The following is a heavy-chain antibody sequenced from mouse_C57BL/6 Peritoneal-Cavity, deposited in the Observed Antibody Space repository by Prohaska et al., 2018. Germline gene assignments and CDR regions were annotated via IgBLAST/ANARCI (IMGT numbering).Heavy chain of an antibody. CDR3: ARGGDYDWFAY. D-gene: IGHD2-4*01. J-gene: IGHJ3*01. V-gene: IGHV1-26*01. Sequence: HGKSLEWMGDINPNNGGTSYNQKFKGKATLTVDKSSSTAYMDRRSLTSEDSAVYYCARGGDYDWFAYWGQGTLVTVSA. CDR2: INPNNGGT.